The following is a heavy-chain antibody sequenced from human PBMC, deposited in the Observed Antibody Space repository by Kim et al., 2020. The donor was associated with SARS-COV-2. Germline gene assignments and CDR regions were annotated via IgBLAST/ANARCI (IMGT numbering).Heavy chain of an antibody. CDR3: AKEGVAAARRGWFDP. J-gene: IGHJ5*02. CDR1: GFTFSSYG. D-gene: IGHD6-13*01. V-gene: IGHV3-30*18. CDR2: ISYDGSNK. Sequence: GGSLRLSCAASGFTFSSYGMHWVRQAPGKGLEWVAVISYDGSNKYYADSVKGRFTISRDNSKNTLYLQMNSLRAEDTAVYYCAKEGVAAARRGWFDPWGQGTLVTVSS.